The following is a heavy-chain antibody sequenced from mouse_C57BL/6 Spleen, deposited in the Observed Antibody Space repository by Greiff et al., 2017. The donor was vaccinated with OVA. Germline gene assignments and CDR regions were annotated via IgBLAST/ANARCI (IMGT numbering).Heavy chain of an antibody. CDR3: ARALTGFWYFDV. V-gene: IGHV5-17*01. CDR1: GFTFSDYG. Sequence: EVQRVESGGGLVKPGGSLKLSCAASGFTFSDYGMHWVRQAPEKGLEWVAYISSGSSTIYYADTVKGRFTISRDNAKNTLFLQMTSLRSEDTAMYYCARALTGFWYFDVWGTGTTVTVSS. J-gene: IGHJ1*03. CDR2: ISSGSSTI. D-gene: IGHD4-1*01.